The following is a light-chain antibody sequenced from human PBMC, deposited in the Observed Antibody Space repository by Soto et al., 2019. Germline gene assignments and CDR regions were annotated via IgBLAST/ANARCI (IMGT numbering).Light chain of an antibody. Sequence: EIVLTQSPATLSLSPGERATLSCRASQTVRNNYLAWYQQKPGQAPRVLIYDASSRATGIPDRFSGSGSGTDFTLTISRLAPEDFAVYYCQQYGSSPVTFGGGTKVDIK. CDR2: DAS. J-gene: IGKJ4*01. V-gene: IGKV3-20*01. CDR3: QQYGSSPVT. CDR1: QTVRNNY.